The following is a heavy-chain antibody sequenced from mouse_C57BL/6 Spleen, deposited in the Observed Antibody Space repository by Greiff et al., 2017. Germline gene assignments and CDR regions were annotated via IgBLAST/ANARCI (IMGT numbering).Heavy chain of an antibody. CDR1: GYSITSGYY. Sequence: EVKLMESGPGLVKPSQSLSLTCSVTGYSITSGYYWNWIRQFPGNKLEWMGYISYDGSNNYNPSLKNRISITRDTSKNQFFLKLNSVTTEDTATYYCARRGTTAYWAMDYWGQGTSVTVSS. D-gene: IGHD1-2*01. CDR3: ARRGTTAYWAMDY. CDR2: ISYDGSN. V-gene: IGHV3-6*01. J-gene: IGHJ4*01.